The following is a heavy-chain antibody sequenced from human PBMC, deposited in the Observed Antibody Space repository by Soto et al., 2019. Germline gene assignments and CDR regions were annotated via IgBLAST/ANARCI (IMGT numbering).Heavy chain of an antibody. V-gene: IGHV5-10-1*01. Sequence: PGESLKISCKGSGYSFTSYWISWVRQMPGKGLEWMGRIDPSDSYTNYSPSFQGHVTISADKSISTAYLQWSSLKASDTAMYYCARLISHYCSGGSCYSGNWFDPWGQGTLVTVSS. D-gene: IGHD2-15*01. CDR2: IDPSDSYT. J-gene: IGHJ5*02. CDR1: GYSFTSYW. CDR3: ARLISHYCSGGSCYSGNWFDP.